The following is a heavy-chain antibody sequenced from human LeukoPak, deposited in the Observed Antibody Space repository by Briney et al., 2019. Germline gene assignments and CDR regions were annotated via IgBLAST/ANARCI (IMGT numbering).Heavy chain of an antibody. V-gene: IGHV4-4*07. Sequence: SETLSLTCGVYGGSFGDYHWSWIRQPAGKGLEWIGRIYTSGSTNYNPSLKSRVTMSVDTSKNQFSLKLSSVTAADTAVYYCARDREITIFGVVTYYMDVWGKGTTVTVSS. CDR3: ARDREITIFGVVTYYMDV. CDR1: GGSFGDYH. CDR2: IYTSGST. D-gene: IGHD3-3*01. J-gene: IGHJ6*03.